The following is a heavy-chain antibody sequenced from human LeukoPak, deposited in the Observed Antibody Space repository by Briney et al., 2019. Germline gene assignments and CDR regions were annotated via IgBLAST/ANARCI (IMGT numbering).Heavy chain of an antibody. CDR1: GGSISNYY. D-gene: IGHD2-2*01. Sequence: SETLSLTCTVSGGSISNYYWSWIRQPPGKGLEWIGYIFYSGSTNYNPSLKSRVTISVDTSKNQFSLRLTSVTAADTAVYYCARVGLRLSTPYNWFDPWGQGTLVTVSS. V-gene: IGHV4-59*01. CDR3: ARVGLRLSTPYNWFDP. CDR2: IFYSGST. J-gene: IGHJ5*02.